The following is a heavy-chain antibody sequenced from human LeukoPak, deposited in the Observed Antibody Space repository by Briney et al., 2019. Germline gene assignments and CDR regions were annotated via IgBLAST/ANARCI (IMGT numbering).Heavy chain of an antibody. CDR3: ARDGNVRFLEWTQNNWFDP. V-gene: IGHV3-23*01. D-gene: IGHD3-3*01. CDR2: ISGSGGST. CDR1: GFTFSSYG. Sequence: GGSLRLSCAASGFTFSSYGMSWVRQAPGKGLEWVSAISGSGGSTYYADSVKGRFTISRDNAKNSLYLQMNSLRAEDTAVYYCARDGNVRFLEWTQNNWFDPWGQGTLVTVSS. J-gene: IGHJ5*02.